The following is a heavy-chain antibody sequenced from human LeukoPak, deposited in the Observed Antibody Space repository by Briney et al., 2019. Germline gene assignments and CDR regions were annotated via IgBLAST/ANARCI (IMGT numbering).Heavy chain of an antibody. CDR1: GYSISSGYY. CDR2: IYHSGST. Sequence: SETLSLTCAVSGYSISSGYYWGWIRQPPGEGLEWIGSIYHSGSTYYNPSLKSRVTISVDTSKNQFSLKLSSVTAADTAVYYCARRIAARRFWFDPWGQGTLVTVSS. V-gene: IGHV4-38-2*01. CDR3: ARRIAARRFWFDP. J-gene: IGHJ5*02. D-gene: IGHD6-6*01.